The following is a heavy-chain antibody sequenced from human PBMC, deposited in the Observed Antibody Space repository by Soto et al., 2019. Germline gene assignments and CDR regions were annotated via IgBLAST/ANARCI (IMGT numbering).Heavy chain of an antibody. CDR2: MNPNSGNT. CDR1: GTTLRNNE. Sequence: QVKLVKPGAEGKKPGAPVKFSCKAPGTTLRNNEFNWWRQATGQGLEWMGWMNPNSGNTGYPQKFQGRVTMTRDTSITTAYMELSSLRSEDTAVYYCARGKSLENWGQGTLVTVSS. D-gene: IGHD1-1*01. V-gene: IGHV1-8*01. J-gene: IGHJ4*02. CDR3: ARGKSLEN.